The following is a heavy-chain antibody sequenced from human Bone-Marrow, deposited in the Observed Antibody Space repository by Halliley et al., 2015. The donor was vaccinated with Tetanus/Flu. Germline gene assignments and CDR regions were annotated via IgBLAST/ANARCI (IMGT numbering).Heavy chain of an antibody. CDR2: SRDKTNSYTT. CDR3: ARDMLGFGDLVPFAH. Sequence: SLRLSCAASGFTLRDHSMDWVRQAPGGGLEWVGHSRDKTNSYTTEYAASVKGRFSISRDDSQNSLYLQMNSLKTEDTAVYYCARDMLGFGDLVPFAHWGQGVLVTVSS. V-gene: IGHV3-72*01. J-gene: IGHJ4*02. D-gene: IGHD3-10*01. CDR1: GFTLRDHS.